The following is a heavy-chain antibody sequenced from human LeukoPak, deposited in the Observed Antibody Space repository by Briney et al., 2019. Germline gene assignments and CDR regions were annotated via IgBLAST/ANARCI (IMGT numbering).Heavy chain of an antibody. CDR1: GFTFSSYN. J-gene: IGHJ4*02. D-gene: IGHD3-10*01. CDR3: ARGSGSYYDY. Sequence: GGSLRLSCAASGFTFSSYNMNWVRQAPGKGLEWVSYISTSSSTTYYADSVKGRFTLSRDNDKNSLYLQMNSLRDEDTAVYYCARGSGSYYDYWGQGTLVTVSS. CDR2: ISTSSSTT. V-gene: IGHV3-48*02.